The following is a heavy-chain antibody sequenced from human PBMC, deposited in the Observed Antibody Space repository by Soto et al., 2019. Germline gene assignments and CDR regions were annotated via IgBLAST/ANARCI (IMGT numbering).Heavy chain of an antibody. CDR3: ARDDYGDFYFDY. J-gene: IGHJ4*02. CDR1: GGSISSSSYY. Sequence: SETLSLTCTVSGGSISSSSYYWGWIRQPPGKGLEWIGYIYYSGSTYYNPSLKSRVTISVDTSKNQFSLKLSSVTAADTAVYYCARDDYGDFYFDYWGQGTLVTVSS. CDR2: IYYSGST. V-gene: IGHV4-31*03. D-gene: IGHD4-17*01.